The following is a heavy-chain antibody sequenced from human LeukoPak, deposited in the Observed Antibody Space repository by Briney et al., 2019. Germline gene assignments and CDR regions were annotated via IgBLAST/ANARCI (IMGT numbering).Heavy chain of an antibody. Sequence: ASVKVSCKASGGTFSSYAISWVRPAPGQGLAWMGRIIPILGIANYAQKFQGRVTITADKSTSTAYMELSSLRSEDTAVYYCARADSYDSSGYCSLCEFPYYFDYWGQGTLVTVSS. CDR2: IIPILGIA. D-gene: IGHD3-22*01. J-gene: IGHJ4*02. CDR3: ARADSYDSSGYCSLCEFPYYFDY. V-gene: IGHV1-69*04. CDR1: GGTFSSYA.